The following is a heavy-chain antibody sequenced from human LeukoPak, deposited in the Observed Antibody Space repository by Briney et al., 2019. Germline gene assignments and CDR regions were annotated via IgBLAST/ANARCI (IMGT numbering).Heavy chain of an antibody. CDR2: IKQVGSAK. CDR3: ARDGDFWSAQGAFDI. CDR1: GFTFSSYW. Sequence: GGSLRLSCAASGFTFSSYWMSWARLAPGKGLEWVAKIKQVGSAKFYVESVEGRFTISRDNAKKSLYLQMNSLRAEDTAVYYCARDGDFWSAQGAFDIWGQGTMVTVSS. D-gene: IGHD3-3*01. V-gene: IGHV3-7*01. J-gene: IGHJ3*02.